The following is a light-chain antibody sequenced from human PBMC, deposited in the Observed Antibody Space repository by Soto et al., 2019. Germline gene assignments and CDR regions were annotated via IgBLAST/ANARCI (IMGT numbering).Light chain of an antibody. CDR3: QQSHTSPYT. Sequence: DIQMTQSPSSLSASVGDRVTITCRASRGINIYLNWYQQKPGKAPKLVIYAASNLQSGVPSRFSGDGVGTHFTLTISSLQPEDFATYHWQQSHTSPYTFGQGTRLEMK. CDR2: AAS. J-gene: IGKJ5*01. V-gene: IGKV1-39*01. CDR1: RGINIY.